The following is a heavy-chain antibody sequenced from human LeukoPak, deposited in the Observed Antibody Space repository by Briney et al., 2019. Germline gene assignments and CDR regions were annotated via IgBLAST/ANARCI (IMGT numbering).Heavy chain of an antibody. V-gene: IGHV1-18*01. CDR2: ISAYNGNT. D-gene: IGHD3-10*01. J-gene: IGHJ5*02. CDR1: GYTFTSYG. Sequence: ASVKVSCKASGYTFTSYGISWVRQAPGQGLEWMGWISAYNGNTNYAQKLQGRVTMTTDTSTSTAYMELRSLRSDDRAVYYGARPKANGITMIRGGNWIDAWGQGTLVTVSS. CDR3: ARPKANGITMIRGGNWIDA.